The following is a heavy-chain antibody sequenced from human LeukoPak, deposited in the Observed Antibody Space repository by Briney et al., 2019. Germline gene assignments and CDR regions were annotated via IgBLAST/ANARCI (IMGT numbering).Heavy chain of an antibody. CDR2: IGTSGSTI. CDR1: GFTFSDYY. V-gene: IGHV3-11*04. CDR3: ARVGLAVAAAPLAFDP. Sequence: GGSLILSCAASGFTFSDYYMTWIRQAPGKGLEWVSCIGTSGSTIYYADSVKGRFTISRDNAKNSLYLHMNSLRAEDTAVYYCARVGLAVAAAPLAFDPWGHGTLVTVSS. D-gene: IGHD6-13*01. J-gene: IGHJ5*02.